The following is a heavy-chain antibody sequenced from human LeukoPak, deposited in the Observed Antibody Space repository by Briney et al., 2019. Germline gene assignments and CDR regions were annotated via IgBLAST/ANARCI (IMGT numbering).Heavy chain of an antibody. CDR2: IIPIFGTA. CDR3: ARGITGTTWWFDP. D-gene: IGHD1-7*01. V-gene: IGHV1-69*05. Sequence: SVTVSCKASGGTFSSYAISWVRQAPGQGLEWMGGIIPIFGTANYAQKFQGRVTITTDESTSTAYMELSSLRSEDTAVYYCARGITGTTWWFDPWGQGTLVTVSS. J-gene: IGHJ5*02. CDR1: GGTFSSYA.